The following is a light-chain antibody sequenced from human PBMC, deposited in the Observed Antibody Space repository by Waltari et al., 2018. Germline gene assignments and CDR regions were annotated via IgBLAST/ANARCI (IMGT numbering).Light chain of an antibody. J-gene: IGKJ1*01. V-gene: IGKV4-1*01. CDR3: QQYYTTPWT. CDR2: WAS. CDR1: QSVLYSSNNKNY. Sequence: DIVMTQSPDSLAVSLGERATINCESSQSVLYSSNNKNYLAWYQQKPGQPPKLRIYWASTRDSGVPDRFSGSGSVTDFTLSISSLQAEDVAFYYCQQYYTTPWTFGQGTKVEIK.